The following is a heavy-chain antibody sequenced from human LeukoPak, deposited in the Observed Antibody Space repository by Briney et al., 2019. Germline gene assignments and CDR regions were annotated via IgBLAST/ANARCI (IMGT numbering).Heavy chain of an antibody. V-gene: IGHV3-30*04. CDR3: ARAYGETGYYSY. CDR2: ISYDGSNK. J-gene: IGHJ4*02. Sequence: PGGSLRLSCAASGFTFSSYAMHWVRQAPGKRLEWVAVISYDGSNKYYADSVKGRFTISRDNSKNTLYLQMNSLRAEDTAVYYCARAYGETGYYSYWGQGTLVTVSS. D-gene: IGHD3-9*01. CDR1: GFTFSSYA.